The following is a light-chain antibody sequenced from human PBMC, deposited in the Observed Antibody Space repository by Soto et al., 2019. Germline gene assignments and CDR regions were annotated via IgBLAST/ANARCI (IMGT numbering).Light chain of an antibody. CDR1: QSVSSSY. CDR3: QQYGSSPWT. V-gene: IGKV3-20*01. Sequence: ETVRTQSPVTLSVSHGERATLSCRASQSVSSSYLAWYQQKPGQAPRLLIYGASSRASGIPDRFSGSGSGTDFTLTISRLEPEDFAVYCCQQYGSSPWTFGQGTKVDIK. CDR2: GAS. J-gene: IGKJ1*01.